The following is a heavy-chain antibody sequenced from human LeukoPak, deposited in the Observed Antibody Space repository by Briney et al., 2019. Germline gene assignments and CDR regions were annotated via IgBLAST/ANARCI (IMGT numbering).Heavy chain of an antibody. J-gene: IGHJ6*03. CDR2: INHSGST. V-gene: IGHV4-34*01. CDR1: GGSFSGYY. Sequence: SGTLSLTCAVYGGSFSGYYWSWIRQPPGKGLEWIGEINHSGSTNYNPSLKSRVTISVDTSKNQFSLKLSSVTAADTAVYYCARGLVGYCSSTSCSHRPSLSMDVWGKGTTVTVSS. D-gene: IGHD2-2*01. CDR3: ARGLVGYCSSTSCSHRPSLSMDV.